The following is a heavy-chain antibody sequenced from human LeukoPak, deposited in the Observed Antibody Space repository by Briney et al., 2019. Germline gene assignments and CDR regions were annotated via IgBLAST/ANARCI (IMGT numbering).Heavy chain of an antibody. D-gene: IGHD6-19*01. CDR2: INSDGSST. J-gene: IGHJ4*02. CDR1: GFTFSSYW. CDR3: ARAPGGSSGWYLSS. Sequence: PGGSLRLSCAASGFTFSSYWMHWVRQAPGKGLVWVSRINSDGSSTSYADSMKGRFTISRDNAKNTLYLQMNSLRAEDTAVYYCARAPGGSSGWYLSSWGQGTLVTVSS. V-gene: IGHV3-74*01.